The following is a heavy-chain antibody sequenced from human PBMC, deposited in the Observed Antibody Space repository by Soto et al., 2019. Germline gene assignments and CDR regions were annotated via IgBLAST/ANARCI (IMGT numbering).Heavy chain of an antibody. J-gene: IGHJ5*02. CDR2: IYHSGSS. CDR1: GGSISSCVYS. D-gene: IGHD4-17*01. V-gene: IGHV4-30-2*01. CDR3: ARSTHDYGDYSWFDP. Sequence: SETLSLTCAASGGSISSCVYSWSWIRHPPGKGLEWIGYIYHSGSSYYNPSLKSRVTISVDSSKNQFSLKLSSETAADTAVYYCARSTHDYGDYSWFDPWGQGTLVTVSS.